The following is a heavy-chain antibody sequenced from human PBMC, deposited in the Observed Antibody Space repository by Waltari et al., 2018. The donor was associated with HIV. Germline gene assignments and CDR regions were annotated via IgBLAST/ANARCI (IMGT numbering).Heavy chain of an antibody. Sequence: QVQLQESGPGLVKPSGTLSLTCAVSGGSISSSNWWSWVRQPPGKGLEWIGEIYHSGSTNYSPSLKSRVTISVDKSKNQFSLKLSSVTAADTAVYYCARAGGYCSSTSCLDYYYGMDVWGQGTTVTVSS. CDR3: ARAGGYCSSTSCLDYYYGMDV. CDR2: IYHSGST. D-gene: IGHD2-2*01. CDR1: GGSISSSNW. J-gene: IGHJ6*02. V-gene: IGHV4-4*02.